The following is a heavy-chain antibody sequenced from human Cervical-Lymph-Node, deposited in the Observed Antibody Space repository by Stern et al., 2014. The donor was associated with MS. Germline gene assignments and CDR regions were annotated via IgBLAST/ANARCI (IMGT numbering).Heavy chain of an antibody. CDR2: IYYSGST. Sequence: QLQLQQSGPGLVKPSQTLSLTCTVSGGSISSGDFYWSWIRPPPGKGLEWIWFIYYSGSTYYNPSLKSRVTISVDTSKNQFSLKLSSVTAADTAVYYCARDSSGYYLILDFWGQGTLVTVSS. CDR1: GGSISSGDFY. V-gene: IGHV4-30-4*01. J-gene: IGHJ4*02. CDR3: ARDSSGYYLILDF. D-gene: IGHD3-22*01.